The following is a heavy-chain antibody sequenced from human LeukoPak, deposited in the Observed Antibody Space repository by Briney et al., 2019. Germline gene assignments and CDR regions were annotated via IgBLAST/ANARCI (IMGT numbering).Heavy chain of an antibody. CDR2: IYHSGST. J-gene: IGHJ4*02. CDR3: AREGAAMVIDY. CDR1: GGSISSSNW. V-gene: IGHV4-4*02. Sequence: SETLSLTCAVSGGSISSSNWWSWVRQLPGKGLEWIGEIYHSGSTNYNPSLKSRVTISVDTSKNQFSLKLSSVTAADTAVYYCAREGAAMVIDYWGQGTLVTVSS. D-gene: IGHD5-18*01.